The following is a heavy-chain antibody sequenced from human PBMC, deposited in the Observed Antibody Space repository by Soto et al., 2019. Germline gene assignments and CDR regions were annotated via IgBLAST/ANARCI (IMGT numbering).Heavy chain of an antibody. CDR1: GFTFSSYV. CDR2: ISGSGGST. D-gene: IGHD1-26*01. Sequence: EVQLLESGGGLVQPGGSLRLSCAASGFTFSSYVMSWVRQAPGKGLEWVSAISGSGGSTYYADSVKGRFTISRDNSKNTLYLQMNSLRAEDTAVYYCAKDSEVESYADYWGQGTLVTVSS. J-gene: IGHJ4*02. CDR3: AKDSEVESYADY. V-gene: IGHV3-23*01.